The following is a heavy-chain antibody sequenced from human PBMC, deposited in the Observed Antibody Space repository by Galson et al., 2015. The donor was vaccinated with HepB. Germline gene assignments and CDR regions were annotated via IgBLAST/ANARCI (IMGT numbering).Heavy chain of an antibody. V-gene: IGHV3-21*01. J-gene: IGHJ3*02. CDR1: GFTFSSYS. D-gene: IGHD4-23*01. CDR3: ARGGTVVLDAFDI. CDR2: ISSRSSYI. Sequence: SLRLSCAASGFTFSSYSMNWVRQAPGKGLEWVSSISSRSSYIYYADSVKGRFTISRDNAKNSLYLQMNSLRAEDTAVYYCARGGTVVLDAFDIWGQGTMVTVSS.